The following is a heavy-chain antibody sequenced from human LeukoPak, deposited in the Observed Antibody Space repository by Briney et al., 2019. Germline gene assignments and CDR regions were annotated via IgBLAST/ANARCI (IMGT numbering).Heavy chain of an antibody. J-gene: IGHJ6*02. D-gene: IGHD2-2*01. CDR2: IIPIFGRA. V-gene: IGHV1-69*13. Sequence: SVKVSCKDSVGTFSSYAISWVRQAPGQGLEWMGGIIPIFGRANYAQKFEGRVTITADESTSTAYMELSSLRSEHTAVYYCATKLYCSSTSCYGLWHYGMDVWGQGTTVTVSS. CDR1: VGTFSSYA. CDR3: ATKLYCSSTSCYGLWHYGMDV.